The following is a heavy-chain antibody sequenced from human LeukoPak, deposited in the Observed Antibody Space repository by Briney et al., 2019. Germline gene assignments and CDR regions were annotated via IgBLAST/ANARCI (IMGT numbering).Heavy chain of an antibody. J-gene: IGHJ4*02. Sequence: PSETVSLNCTVSSVSISSSNCYWRSPRQPPGKGLEWIACNYYTESTYYNPSLKSRVSISVDTSKNQFSLKLSSVTAADTAVYYCARDRNVLGRGYSYGLYYYFDYWGQGTLVTVSS. CDR1: SVSISSSNCY. V-gene: IGHV4-39*07. CDR3: ARDRNVLGRGYSYGLYYYFDY. D-gene: IGHD5-18*01. CDR2: NYYTEST.